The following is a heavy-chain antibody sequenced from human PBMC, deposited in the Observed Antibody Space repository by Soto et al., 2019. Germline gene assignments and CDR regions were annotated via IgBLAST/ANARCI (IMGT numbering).Heavy chain of an antibody. V-gene: IGHV3-13*01. CDR3: ARGATYGDYENLFDY. Sequence: GGSLRLSCAASGFTFSSYDMHWVRQATGKGLEWVSAIGTAGDTYYPGSVKGRFTISRENAKNSLYLQMNSLRAGDTAVYYCARGATYGDYENLFDYWGQGTLVTVSS. CDR1: GFTFSSYD. CDR2: IGTAGDT. J-gene: IGHJ4*02. D-gene: IGHD4-17*01.